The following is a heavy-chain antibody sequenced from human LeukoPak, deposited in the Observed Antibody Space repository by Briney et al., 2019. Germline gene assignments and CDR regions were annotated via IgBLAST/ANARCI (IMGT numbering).Heavy chain of an antibody. D-gene: IGHD4-23*01. Sequence: PSETLSLTCTASGVSISSNSIHWVCLRQPPGKGLEWIVSIFYSGSTYYNPSITSRVPLSVDTSKTQLSLKMSSMTDSDTAVYYCARSFGGKCVNWSFDLWGRGTLVTVSS. CDR1: GVSISSNSIH. CDR2: IFYSGST. V-gene: IGHV4-39*01. CDR3: ARSFGGKCVNWSFDL. J-gene: IGHJ2*01.